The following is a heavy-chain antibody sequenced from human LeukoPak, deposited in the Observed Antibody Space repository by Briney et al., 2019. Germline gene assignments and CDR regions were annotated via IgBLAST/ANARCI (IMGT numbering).Heavy chain of an antibody. CDR2: IYYSGST. D-gene: IGHD3-10*01. CDR1: GGSISSGGYS. J-gene: IGHJ4*02. Sequence: SETLSLTCAVSGGSISSGGYSWSWIRQPPGKGLEWIGYIYYSGSTYYNPSLKSRVTISVDTSKNQFSLKLSSVTAADTAVYYCARRATPGRSYYFDYWGQGTLVTVSS. V-gene: IGHV4-31*11. CDR3: ARRATPGRSYYFDY.